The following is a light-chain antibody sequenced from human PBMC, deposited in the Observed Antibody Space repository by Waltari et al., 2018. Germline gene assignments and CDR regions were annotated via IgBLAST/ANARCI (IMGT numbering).Light chain of an antibody. V-gene: IGLV2-23*02. CDR2: EVI. CDR3: CSYAGRNIWV. CDR1: TSDVGFYNL. Sequence: QSALTQPASASGSPGQSITIPCTGTTSDVGFYNLVSWYQQHPDKAPQLMVYEVIARPSGVSNRFAGSKSGNTASLTISGLQAEDEADYYCCSYAGRNIWVFGGGTKLPVL. J-gene: IGLJ3*02.